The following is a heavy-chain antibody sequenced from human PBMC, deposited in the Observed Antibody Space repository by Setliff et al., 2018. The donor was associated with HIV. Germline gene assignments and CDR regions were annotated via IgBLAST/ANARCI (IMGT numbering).Heavy chain of an antibody. D-gene: IGHD3-9*01. J-gene: IGHJ6*03. V-gene: IGHV4-4*08. Sequence: SETLSLTCTVSGGSISTFYWGWLRQPPGKGLEWIGYIYTSGLTNYVPSLKSRVAISLDTSRNQFSLRLNSVTAADTAVYYCARSGNILTDYSYYSYFMDVWGGGTTVTVSS. CDR3: ARSGNILTDYSYYSYFMDV. CDR1: GGSISTFY. CDR2: IYTSGLT.